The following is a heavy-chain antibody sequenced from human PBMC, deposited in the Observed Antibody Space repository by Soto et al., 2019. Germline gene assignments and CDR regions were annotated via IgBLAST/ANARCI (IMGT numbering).Heavy chain of an antibody. CDR3: ARDRAAGGY. J-gene: IGHJ4*02. CDR2: ISSGGGTI. Sequence: CGSQSHSYAASGFTFISHAMSWVRQAPGKGLEWVAYISSGGGTIYYADSVRGRFTVSRDNARNSLSLQMNTLRVEDTALYYCARDRAAGGYWGQGTLVTMSS. V-gene: IGHV3-48*03. D-gene: IGHD6-13*01. CDR1: GFTFISHA.